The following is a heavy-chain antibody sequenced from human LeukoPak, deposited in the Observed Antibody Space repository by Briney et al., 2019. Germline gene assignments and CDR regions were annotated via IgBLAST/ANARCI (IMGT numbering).Heavy chain of an antibody. J-gene: IGHJ4*02. Sequence: PGGSLRLSCAASGFTVSSNYMSWVRQAPGKGLEWVSVIYSGGSTYYADSVKGRFTISRDNSKNTLYLQMNSLRAEDTAVYYCANVSSGYSFDYWGQGTLVTVSS. CDR2: IYSGGST. CDR1: GFTVSSNY. CDR3: ANVSSGYSFDY. V-gene: IGHV3-66*01. D-gene: IGHD3-22*01.